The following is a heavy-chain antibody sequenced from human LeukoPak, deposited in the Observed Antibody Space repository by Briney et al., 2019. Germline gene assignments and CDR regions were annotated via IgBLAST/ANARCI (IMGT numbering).Heavy chain of an antibody. Sequence: GGSLRLSCAASGFTFSSYGMHWVRQAPGKGLEWVAVIWYDGSNKYYADSVKGRFTISRDNSKNTLYLQMNSLRAEDTALYYCAKDITQRIVDSAYDYWGQGTLVTVSS. CDR1: GFTFSSYG. D-gene: IGHD1-26*01. CDR2: IWYDGSNK. CDR3: AKDITQRIVDSAYDY. J-gene: IGHJ4*02. V-gene: IGHV3-30*02.